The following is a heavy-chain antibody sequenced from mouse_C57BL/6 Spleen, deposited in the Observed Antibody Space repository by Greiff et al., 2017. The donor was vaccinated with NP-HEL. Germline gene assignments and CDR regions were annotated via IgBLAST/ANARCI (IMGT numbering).Heavy chain of an antibody. CDR3: AQTAQATAY. Sequence: QVQLQQPGAELVKPGASVKLSCKASGYTFTSYWMHWVKQRPGQGLEWIGMIHPNSGSTNYNEKFKSKVTLTVDKSSSTAYMQLSSLTSEDSAVYYCAQTAQATAYWGQGTLVTVSA. CDR2: IHPNSGST. J-gene: IGHJ3*01. CDR1: GYTFTSYW. D-gene: IGHD3-2*02. V-gene: IGHV1-64*01.